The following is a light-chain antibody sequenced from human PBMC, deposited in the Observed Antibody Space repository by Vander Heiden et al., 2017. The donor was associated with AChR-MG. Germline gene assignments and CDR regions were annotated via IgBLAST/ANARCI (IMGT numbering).Light chain of an antibody. CDR2: MAS. J-gene: IGKJ2*01. CDR3: CQQDSYPHT. Sequence: DIQMTQSPSSLSASVGDRVTITCRASQGIRNELAWYQQKPGKTPKRLIYMASNLHSGVPSRFSGSGFGTEFTLTISSLQPEDFATYYCCQQDSYPHTFGQGTKLEF. V-gene: IGKV1-17*01. CDR1: QGIRNE.